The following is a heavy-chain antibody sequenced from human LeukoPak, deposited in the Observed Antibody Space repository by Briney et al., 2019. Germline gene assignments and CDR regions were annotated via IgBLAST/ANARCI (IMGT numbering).Heavy chain of an antibody. CDR2: IWYDGSNI. Sequence: GGSLRLSCAASGFTFSSYAMHWVRQAPGKGLEWVAVIWYDGSNIHYADSVQGRFTISRDSSKNMLYLQMNSLRAEDTGVYYCANNGVSPNYYYGMNVWGQGTTVTAS. CDR3: ANNGVSPNYYYGMNV. J-gene: IGHJ6*02. V-gene: IGHV3-33*08. D-gene: IGHD2-8*01. CDR1: GFTFSSYA.